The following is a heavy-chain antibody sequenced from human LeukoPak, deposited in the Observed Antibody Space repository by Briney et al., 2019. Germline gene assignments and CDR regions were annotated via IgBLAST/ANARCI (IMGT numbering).Heavy chain of an antibody. Sequence: SETLSLTCGVSGGSFSNYIWSWVRQPPGKGLEWIGEILQGGVTNYNSSLKSRVTMSMDTSKNQFHLDLTSVTAADAGQYFCARGGRGTYMRHWGQGILVTVSS. CDR1: GGSFSNYI. J-gene: IGHJ4*02. CDR3: ARGGRGTYMRH. D-gene: IGHD1-26*01. CDR2: ILQGGVT. V-gene: IGHV4-34*01.